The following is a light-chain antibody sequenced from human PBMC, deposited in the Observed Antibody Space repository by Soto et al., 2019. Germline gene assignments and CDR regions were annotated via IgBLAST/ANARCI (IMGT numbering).Light chain of an antibody. CDR3: SSYTRSSTPYA. J-gene: IGLJ1*01. CDR1: SSDVGGYNY. Sequence: QSVLTQPASVSGSPGQSITISCTGTSSDVGGYNYVSWYQQHPGKAPKLMIYEVSNRPSGVSNRFSGSKSGNTASLTISGLQAEDEADYYCSSYTRSSTPYAFGNGTKVTVL. CDR2: EVS. V-gene: IGLV2-14*01.